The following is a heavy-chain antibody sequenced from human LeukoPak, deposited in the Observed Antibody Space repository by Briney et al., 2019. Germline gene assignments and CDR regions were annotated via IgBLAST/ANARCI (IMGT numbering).Heavy chain of an antibody. J-gene: IGHJ4*02. CDR3: ARDRPGNTAIDY. CDR2: IHSDGRST. V-gene: IGHV3-74*01. Sequence: PGGSLRLSCAASGFTFSTYWMHWVRQAPGKGLVWVSRIHSDGRSTSYADSVNGRFTISRDNAKNTPYLQMNSLRAEDTAVYYCARDRPGNTAIDYWGQGTLVTVSS. CDR1: GFTFSTYW. D-gene: IGHD5-18*01.